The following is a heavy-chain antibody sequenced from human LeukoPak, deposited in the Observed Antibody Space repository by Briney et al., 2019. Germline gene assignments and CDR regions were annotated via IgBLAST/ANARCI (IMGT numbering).Heavy chain of an antibody. CDR1: GFTFSSYA. CDR3: ASTYSYQPLQK. V-gene: IGHV3-30*04. D-gene: IGHD2-2*01. J-gene: IGHJ4*02. CDR2: ISYDGSNK. Sequence: GGSLRLSCAASGFTFSSYAMHWVRQAPGKGLEWVAVISYDGSNKYYADSVKGRFTISRDNSKNTLYLQMNSLRAEDAAVYYCASTYSYQPLQKWGQGTLVTVSS.